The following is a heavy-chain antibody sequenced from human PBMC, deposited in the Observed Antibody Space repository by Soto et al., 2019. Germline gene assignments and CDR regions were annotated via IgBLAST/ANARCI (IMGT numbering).Heavy chain of an antibody. Sequence: QITLKESGPTLVKPTQTLTLTCTFSGFSLSTSGVGVGWIRQPPGKALEWLALIYWNDDKRYSPSLKSRLTITKDSSKNRVVLTMTNMDPVDTATYYCARTYYYDGSGYFYFDYWGQGTLVTVAS. CDR1: GFSLSTSGVG. J-gene: IGHJ4*02. CDR3: ARTYYYDGSGYFYFDY. V-gene: IGHV2-5*01. D-gene: IGHD3-22*01. CDR2: IYWNDDK.